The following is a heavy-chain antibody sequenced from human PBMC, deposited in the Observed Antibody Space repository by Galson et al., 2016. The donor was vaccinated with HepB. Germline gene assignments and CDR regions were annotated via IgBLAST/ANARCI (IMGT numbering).Heavy chain of an antibody. CDR3: AGDPAFGALDY. CDR2: INADGSWR. Sequence: SLRLSCAVSGFSFSNSWMTWVRQTPEKGLEWVADINADGSWRAYMDSVKGRFTISRDNVNNLLYLQMSGLGVEDTALYFCAGDPAFGALDYWGQGALVTVSS. D-gene: IGHD3-10*01. CDR1: GFSFSNSW. V-gene: IGHV3-7*01. J-gene: IGHJ4*02.